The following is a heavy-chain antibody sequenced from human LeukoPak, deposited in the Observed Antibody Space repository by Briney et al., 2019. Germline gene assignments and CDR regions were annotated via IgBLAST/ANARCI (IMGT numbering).Heavy chain of an antibody. Sequence: SVKVSCKASGGTFSSYAISWVRQAPGQGLEWMGGIIPIFGTANYAQKFQGRVTITADESTSTAYMELSSLRSEDTAVYYCARSITIAVAGAYYYMDVWGKGTTVTVSS. CDR2: IIPIFGTA. J-gene: IGHJ6*03. V-gene: IGHV1-69*13. D-gene: IGHD6-19*01. CDR1: GGTFSSYA. CDR3: ARSITIAVAGAYYYMDV.